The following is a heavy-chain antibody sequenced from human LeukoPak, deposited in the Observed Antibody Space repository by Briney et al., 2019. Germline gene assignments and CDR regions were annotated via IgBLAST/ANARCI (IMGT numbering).Heavy chain of an antibody. J-gene: IGHJ4*02. D-gene: IGHD4-23*01. Sequence: SETLSLTCTVSGYSISSGYYWSWIRQHPGKGLEWIGYIYYSGSTYYNPSLKSRVTISVDTSKNQFSLKLSSVTAADTAVYYCAAADYGGNSLWGQGTLVTVSS. V-gene: IGHV4-31*03. CDR3: AAADYGGNSL. CDR1: GYSISSGYY. CDR2: IYYSGST.